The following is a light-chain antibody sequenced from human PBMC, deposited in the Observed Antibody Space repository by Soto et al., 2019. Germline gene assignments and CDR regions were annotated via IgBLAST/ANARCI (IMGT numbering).Light chain of an antibody. CDR3: QQLYSYPLT. Sequence: DIQLTQSPSFLSASVGDRVTITFRASQGISSYLAWYQQKPGKAPNLLIYAASTLQSGVPSRFSGSGSGTEFTLTIGSLQPEDFATYYCQQLYSYPLTFGGGTKVEIK. CDR1: QGISSY. J-gene: IGKJ4*01. CDR2: AAS. V-gene: IGKV1-9*01.